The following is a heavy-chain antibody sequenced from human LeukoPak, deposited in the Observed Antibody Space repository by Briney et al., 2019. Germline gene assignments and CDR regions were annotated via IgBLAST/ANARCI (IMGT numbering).Heavy chain of an antibody. J-gene: IGHJ5*02. Sequence: GGSLRLSCEASGFTFSNYWMHWVRQGPGKGLVWVSRINGAGSSTSYADSVKGRFTISSDNAKNTLFLQMNSLRADDTAVYYCARDYMYQADLWGQGTLVTVSS. V-gene: IGHV3-74*01. CDR1: GFTFSNYW. D-gene: IGHD2-2*01. CDR2: INGAGSST. CDR3: ARDYMYQADL.